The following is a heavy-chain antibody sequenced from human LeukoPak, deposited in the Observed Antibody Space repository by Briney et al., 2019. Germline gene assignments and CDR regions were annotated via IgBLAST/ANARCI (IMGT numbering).Heavy chain of an antibody. D-gene: IGHD3-22*01. J-gene: IGHJ4*02. CDR3: ARGVTYYYDSSTRYYFDY. CDR2: IYPGDSDT. Sequence: GESLKISCKGSGYSFTNYWIGWVRQMPGKGLEWMGIIYPGDSDTRYSPSFEGQVTFSADKSINTAYLQWSSLKASDTAMYYCARGVTYYYDSSTRYYFDYWGQGTLVTVSS. V-gene: IGHV5-51*01. CDR1: GYSFTNYW.